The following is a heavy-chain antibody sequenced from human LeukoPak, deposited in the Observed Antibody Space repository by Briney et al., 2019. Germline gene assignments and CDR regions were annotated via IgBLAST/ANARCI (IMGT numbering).Heavy chain of an antibody. J-gene: IGHJ4*02. CDR2: IPYDGSNK. V-gene: IGHV3-30*18. CDR3: AKALRYFDWLLYGDY. Sequence: PGGSLRLSCAASGFTFSSYGMHWVRQAPGKGLEWVAVIPYDGSNKYYADSVKGRFTISRDNSKNTLYLQMNSLRAEDTAVYYCAKALRYFDWLLYGDYWGQGTLVTVSS. D-gene: IGHD3-9*01. CDR1: GFTFSSYG.